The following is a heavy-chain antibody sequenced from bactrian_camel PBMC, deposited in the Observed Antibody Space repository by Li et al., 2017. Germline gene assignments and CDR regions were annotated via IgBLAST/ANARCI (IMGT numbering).Heavy chain of an antibody. CDR1: GFMFEASP. Sequence: VQLVESGGGLVQPGGSLRLSCAASGFMFEASPMRWIRQAPGQGVEWIAGITGHSSLILYADSVKGRFTISRDNAAKNILYLQMNDLRPEDTAMYYCATRRSVRFQCNLFSHDSLFGQGTQVTV. D-gene: IGHD4*01. CDR2: ITGHSSLI. J-gene: IGHJ4*01. V-gene: IGHV3S42*01.